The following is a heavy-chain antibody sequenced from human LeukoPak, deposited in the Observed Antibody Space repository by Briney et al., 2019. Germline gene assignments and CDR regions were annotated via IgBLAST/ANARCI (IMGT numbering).Heavy chain of an antibody. CDR2: IYYSGST. Sequence: SETLSLTCTVSGGSISSYYWTWIRQPPGEGLEWIGYIYYSGSTNYNPSLKSRVTISVDTSKNQFSLKLSSVTAADTAVYYCARQGGGNRNGMDVWGQGTTVTVSS. D-gene: IGHD4-23*01. CDR1: GGSISSYY. CDR3: ARQGGGNRNGMDV. J-gene: IGHJ6*02. V-gene: IGHV4-59*08.